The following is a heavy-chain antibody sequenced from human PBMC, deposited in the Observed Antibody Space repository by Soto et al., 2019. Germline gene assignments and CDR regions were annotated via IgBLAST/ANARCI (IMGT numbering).Heavy chain of an antibody. D-gene: IGHD3-3*01. CDR2: VSGNGGTT. J-gene: IGHJ4*02. V-gene: IGHV3-23*01. Sequence: VQLLESGGSLVQPGGSLTLSCAASGFPFGSHAMSWVRQAPGKGLEWVSLVSGNGGTTNYADSVKGRFTISRDNSQKTLYLQMNSLRAEDTAIYYCAKGKAHTLFGVDTLFDYWGQGTLVTVSS. CDR1: GFPFGSHA. CDR3: AKGKAHTLFGVDTLFDY.